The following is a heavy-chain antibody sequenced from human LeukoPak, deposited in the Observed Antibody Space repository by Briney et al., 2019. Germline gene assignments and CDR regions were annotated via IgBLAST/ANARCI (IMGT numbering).Heavy chain of an antibody. CDR2: ISGSGGST. Sequence: PGGSLRLSCAASGFTFSSYAMSWVRQAPGKGLEWVSAISGSGGSTYYADPVKGRFTISRDNSKNTLYLQMNSLRAEDTAVYYCAKDDDFWSGYYSSYFDYWGQGTLVTVSS. CDR3: AKDDDFWSGYYSSYFDY. D-gene: IGHD3-3*01. V-gene: IGHV3-23*01. CDR1: GFTFSSYA. J-gene: IGHJ4*02.